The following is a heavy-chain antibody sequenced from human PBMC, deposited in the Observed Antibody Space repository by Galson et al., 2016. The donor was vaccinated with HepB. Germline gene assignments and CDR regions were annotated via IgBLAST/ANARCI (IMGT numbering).Heavy chain of an antibody. D-gene: IGHD6-19*01. CDR3: GREAGLNNTWLAS. Sequence: RQAPGQGLEWMGGINPIFATANYAQKFQGRVSITADKSTSTAYMELSSLRSEDTAVYYCGREAGLNNTWLASWGQGTLVTVSS. J-gene: IGHJ4*02. V-gene: IGHV1-69*06. CDR2: INPIFATA.